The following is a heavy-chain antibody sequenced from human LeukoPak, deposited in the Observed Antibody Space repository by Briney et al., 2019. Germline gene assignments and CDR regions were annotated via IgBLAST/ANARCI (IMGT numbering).Heavy chain of an antibody. V-gene: IGHV3-66*01. Sequence: GGSLRLSCAASGFTVSSNYMSWVRQAPGKGLEWVSIIYSGGSTYYADSVKGRFTISRDNSKNTLYLQMNSLRAEDTAVYYCARGGKMATPTGFDSGGRGPLVPVSS. CDR2: IYSGGST. CDR3: ARGGKMATPTGFDS. D-gene: IGHD5-24*01. CDR1: GFTVSSNY. J-gene: IGHJ4*02.